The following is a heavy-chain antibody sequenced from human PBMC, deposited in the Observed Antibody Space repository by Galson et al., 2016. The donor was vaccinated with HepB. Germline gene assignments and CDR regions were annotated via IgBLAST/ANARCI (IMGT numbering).Heavy chain of an antibody. J-gene: IGHJ4*02. V-gene: IGHV3-23*01. Sequence: SLRLSCAASGFTFSRHSMSWVRQAPGKGLEWVAGIGVDGGATFYAESVKGRFIISKDMSKNTLSLDMDSLRAEDTAVYYCARDRGYLGSGVDYWGLGILVTVSS. D-gene: IGHD3-10*01. CDR2: IGVDGGAT. CDR3: ARDRGYLGSGVDY. CDR1: GFTFSRHS.